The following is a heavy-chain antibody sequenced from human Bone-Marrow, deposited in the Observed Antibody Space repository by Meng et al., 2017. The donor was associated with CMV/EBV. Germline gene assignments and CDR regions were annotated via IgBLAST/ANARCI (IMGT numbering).Heavy chain of an antibody. Sequence: SCKASGYTFTSYDINWVRQATGQGLEWMGWMNPNSGNTGYAQKFQGRVTITRNTPISTAYMELSSLRSEDTAVYYCARASKGGLYFDYWGQGTLVTVSS. CDR2: MNPNSGNT. V-gene: IGHV1-8*03. J-gene: IGHJ4*02. CDR3: ARASKGGLYFDY. CDR1: GYTFTSYD. D-gene: IGHD3-16*01.